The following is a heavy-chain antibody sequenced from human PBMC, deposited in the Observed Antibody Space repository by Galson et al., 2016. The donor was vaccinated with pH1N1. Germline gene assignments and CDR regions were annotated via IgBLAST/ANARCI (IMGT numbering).Heavy chain of an antibody. CDR3: AKDVAVAGTNYFDH. D-gene: IGHD6-19*01. V-gene: IGHV3-23*01. CDR2: ITGGGRT. Sequence: GLEWLSHITGGGRTYAADSVKGRFTISRDNSKNTVYLEMNSLRAEDTAVYFCAKDVAVAGTNYFDHWGQGTLVTISS. J-gene: IGHJ4*02.